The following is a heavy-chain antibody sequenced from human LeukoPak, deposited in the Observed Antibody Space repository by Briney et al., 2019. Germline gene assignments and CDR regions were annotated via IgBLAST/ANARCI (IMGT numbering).Heavy chain of an antibody. D-gene: IGHD4-23*01. J-gene: IGHJ6*03. CDR2: IKQDGSEK. V-gene: IGHV3-7*01. CDR3: ARDPPLRWYGGYYYYYYMDV. Sequence: GGSLRLSCAASGFTFSSYWMSWVRQAPGKGLEWVAIIKQDGSEKYYVDSVKGRFAISRDNAKNSLYLQMNSLRAEDTAVYYCARDPPLRWYGGYYYYYYMDVWGKGTTVTVSS. CDR1: GFTFSSYW.